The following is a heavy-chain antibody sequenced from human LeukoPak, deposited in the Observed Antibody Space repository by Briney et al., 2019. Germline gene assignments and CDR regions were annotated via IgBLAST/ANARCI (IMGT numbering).Heavy chain of an antibody. V-gene: IGHV1-18*01. CDR2: ISAYNGNT. Sequence: ASVNVSCKASGYTFTSYGISWVRQAPGQGLEWMGWISAYNGNTNYAQKLQGRVTMTTDTSTSTAYMELRSLRSDDTAVYYCAREGGYYDILTGYFRTGGPLDYWGQGTLVTVSS. CDR3: AREGGYYDILTGYFRTGGPLDY. J-gene: IGHJ4*02. D-gene: IGHD3-9*01. CDR1: GYTFTSYG.